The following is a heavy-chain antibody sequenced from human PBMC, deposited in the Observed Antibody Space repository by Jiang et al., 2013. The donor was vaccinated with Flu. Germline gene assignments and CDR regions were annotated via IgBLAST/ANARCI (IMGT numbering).Heavy chain of an antibody. CDR2: ISGYNGDT. J-gene: IGHJ4*02. V-gene: IGHV1-18*01. Sequence: SGAEVKKPGASVKVSCKASNYTFTSYGISWVRQAPGQGLEWMGWISGYNGDTNYAQKFQGRVTVTTDTSTSTVYMEMRSLRSDDTAVYYCARDRSLGYGRSPDFDYWGQGTLVT. CDR3: ARDRSLGYGRSPDFDY. CDR1: NYTFTSYG. D-gene: IGHD5-18*01.